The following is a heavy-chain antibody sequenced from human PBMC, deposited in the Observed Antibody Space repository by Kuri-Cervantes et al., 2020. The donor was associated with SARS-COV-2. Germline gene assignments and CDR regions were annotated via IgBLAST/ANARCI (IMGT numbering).Heavy chain of an antibody. CDR1: GGSFSGYY. D-gene: IGHD6-19*01. CDR2: INHSGST. J-gene: IGHJ4*02. V-gene: IGHV4-34*01. Sequence: ESLKISCAVYGGSFSGYYWSWIRQPPGKGLEWIGEINHSGSTNYNPSLKSRVTISVDTSKNQFSLKLSSVTAADTAVYYCGRANRIAVTDYWGQGTLVTVSS. CDR3: GRANRIAVTDY.